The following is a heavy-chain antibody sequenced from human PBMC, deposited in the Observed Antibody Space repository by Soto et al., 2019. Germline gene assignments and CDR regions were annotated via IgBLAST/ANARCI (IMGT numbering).Heavy chain of an antibody. CDR2: INPNSGGT. V-gene: IGHV1-2*04. CDR3: ARDEVTTSKFYDSSGHRPFDY. CDR1: GYTFTGYY. Sequence: GASVKVSCKAPGYTFTGYYMHWVRQAPGQGLEWMGWINPNSGGTNYAQKFQGWVTMTRDTSISTAYMELSRLRSDDTAVYYCARDEVTTSKFYDSSGHRPFDYWGQGTLVTVSS. J-gene: IGHJ4*02. D-gene: IGHD3-22*01.